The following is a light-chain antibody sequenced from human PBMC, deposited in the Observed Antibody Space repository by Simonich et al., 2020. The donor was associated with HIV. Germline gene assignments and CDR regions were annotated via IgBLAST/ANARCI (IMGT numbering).Light chain of an antibody. J-gene: IGKJ1*01. CDR3: QQYYNTPQT. V-gene: IGKV4-1*01. Sequence: DIVMTQSPDSLAVSLGERATINCKSSRSILYSSNNKNHLAWYQQKPGHPPRLLIYWASTREFGVPDRFSGSGSGTDFTLTISSLQAEDVAVYYCQQYYNTPQTFGQGTKVEIK. CDR1: RSILYSSNNKNH. CDR2: WAS.